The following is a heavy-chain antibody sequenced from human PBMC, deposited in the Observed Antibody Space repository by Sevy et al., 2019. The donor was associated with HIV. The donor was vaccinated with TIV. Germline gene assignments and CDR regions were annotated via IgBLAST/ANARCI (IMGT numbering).Heavy chain of an antibody. V-gene: IGHV1-24*01. Sequence: ASVKVSCKVSGYTLTELSMHWVRQAPGKGLEWMGGFDPEDGETIYAQKFQGRVTMTEDTSTDTAYMELSSLRSEDTAVYYCVTNSRYFSGSTFYSAEGLFDPWGQGTLVTVSS. CDR3: VTNSRYFSGSTFYSAEGLFDP. D-gene: IGHD2-15*01. J-gene: IGHJ5*02. CDR2: FDPEDGET. CDR1: GYTLTELS.